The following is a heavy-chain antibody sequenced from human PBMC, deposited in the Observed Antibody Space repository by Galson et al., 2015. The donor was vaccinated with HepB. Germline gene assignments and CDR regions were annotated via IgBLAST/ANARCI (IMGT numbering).Heavy chain of an antibody. J-gene: IGHJ4*02. CDR1: GFTFSGSW. D-gene: IGHD4-11*01. CDR2: INPDGSST. V-gene: IGHV3-74*01. Sequence: SLRLSCADSGFTFSGSWMQWVRQPPGRGPAWVSHINPDGSSTTYADSVKGRFTISRDNAKNTLYLQMNSLRAEDSAVYYCARAADYSVKNWGQGTLVTVSS. CDR3: ARAADYSVKN.